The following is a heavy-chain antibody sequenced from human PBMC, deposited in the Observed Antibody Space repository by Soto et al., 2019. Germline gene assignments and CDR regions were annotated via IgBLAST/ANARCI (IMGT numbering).Heavy chain of an antibody. CDR3: ARVERQLPYSASGMDV. J-gene: IGHJ6*02. CDR2: IYYSGST. CDR1: GGSVSSGSYY. V-gene: IGHV4-61*01. D-gene: IGHD1-1*01. Sequence: QVQLQESGPGLVKPSETLSLTCTVSGGSVSSGSYYWSWIRQPPGKGLEWIGYIYYSGSTNYNPSLRGRTTRSVGTSKNSFPLKLSSVPGADRAVYYWARVERQLPYSASGMDVWGQGTTVPVSS.